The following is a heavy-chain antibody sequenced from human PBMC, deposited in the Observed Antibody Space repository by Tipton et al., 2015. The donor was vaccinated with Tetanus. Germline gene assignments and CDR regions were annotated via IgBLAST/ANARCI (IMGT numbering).Heavy chain of an antibody. CDR3: AGADRSMAYFDY. CDR1: GGSISSSNW. CDR2: IYHTGGT. V-gene: IGHV4-4*02. Sequence: TLSLTCAVSGGSISSSNWWSWVRQPPGKGLEWIGEIYHTGGTNYNPSLKSRVTILVDKSKNQFSRKMSSVTAADTAVYYCAGADRSMAYFDYWGQGALVTVSS. D-gene: IGHD3-22*01. J-gene: IGHJ4*02.